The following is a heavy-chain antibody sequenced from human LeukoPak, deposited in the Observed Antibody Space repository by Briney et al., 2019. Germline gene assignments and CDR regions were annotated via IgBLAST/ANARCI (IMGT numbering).Heavy chain of an antibody. Sequence: ASVKVSCKASGYTFTGYYLHWVRQAPGQGLEWMGWINPNSGGAKYAQNFQDRVTMNRDMSINTAYLELSRLRSDDTAVYYCARAFXXXXPALDYWGQXTLVTIS. CDR2: INPNSGGA. V-gene: IGHV1-2*02. J-gene: IGHJ4*02. CDR1: GYTFTGYY. CDR3: ARAFXXXXPALDY.